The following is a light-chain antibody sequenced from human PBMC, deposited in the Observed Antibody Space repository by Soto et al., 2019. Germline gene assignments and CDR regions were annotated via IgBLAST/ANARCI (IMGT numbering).Light chain of an antibody. CDR1: QGIGNY. J-gene: IGKJ1*01. CDR3: QQYNSYSQT. Sequence: DIQMTQSPSSLSASVGDRVTITCRASQGIGNYLAWYQQKSGKVPKLLIYAASTLQSGVPSRFSGSRSGTEFTLTISSLQPDDFATYYCQQYNSYSQTFGQGTKVDIK. CDR2: AAS. V-gene: IGKV1-27*01.